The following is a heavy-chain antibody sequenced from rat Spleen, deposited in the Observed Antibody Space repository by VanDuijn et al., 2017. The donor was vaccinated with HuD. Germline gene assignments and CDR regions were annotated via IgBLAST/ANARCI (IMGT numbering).Heavy chain of an antibody. J-gene: IGHJ2*01. D-gene: IGHD1-12*02. V-gene: IGHV3-3*01. CDR1: GYSITSSYR. CDR3: ARGIYYYDGTYYPDY. CDR2: INSEGST. Sequence: VQLMESGPGLVKPSQSLSLTCSVTGYSITSSYRWNWIRKFPGNKLEWMGYINSEGSTNYNPSLKSRISITRDTSKNQFFLQVNSVTTEDTATYYCARGIYYYDGTYYPDYWGQGVMVTVSS.